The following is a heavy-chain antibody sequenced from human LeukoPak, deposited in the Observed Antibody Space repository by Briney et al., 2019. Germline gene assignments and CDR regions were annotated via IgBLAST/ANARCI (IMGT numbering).Heavy chain of an antibody. CDR2: ISSSSSYI. J-gene: IGHJ4*02. V-gene: IGHV3-21*01. D-gene: IGHD6-13*01. CDR1: GFTFSSYS. CDR3: ARDRGVGQSGYDSDSSSWYVRDASFDY. Sequence: PGGSLRLSCAASGFTFSSYSMNWVRQAPGKGLEWVSSISSSSSYIYYADSVKGRFTISRDNAKNSLYLQMNSLRAEDTAVYYCARDRGVGQSGYDSDSSSWYVRDASFDYWGQGTLVTVSS.